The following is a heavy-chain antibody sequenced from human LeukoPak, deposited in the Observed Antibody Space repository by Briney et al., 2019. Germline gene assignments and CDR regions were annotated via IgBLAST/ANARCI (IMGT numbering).Heavy chain of an antibody. CDR3: ASEVIAARRPIFDY. J-gene: IGHJ4*02. CDR2: IYPRDGST. D-gene: IGHD6-6*01. Sequence: ASVKVSCKASGYTFTSNHIHWVRQAPGQGLEWMGMIYPRDGSTSYAQKFQGRVTITADESTSTAYMELSSLRSEDTAVYYCASEVIAARRPIFDYWGQGTLVTVSS. CDR1: GYTFTSNH. V-gene: IGHV1-46*01.